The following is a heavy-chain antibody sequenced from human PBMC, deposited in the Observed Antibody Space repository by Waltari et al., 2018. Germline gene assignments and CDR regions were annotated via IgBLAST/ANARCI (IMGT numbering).Heavy chain of an antibody. Sequence: QLQLQESGPGLVKPSETLSLTCTVSGGSISSSNYYWGWIRQPPGKGREWIGSIYYRGSSYDNPSLKSRVTISVDTSKNQFSLKLSSVTAADTAVYYCASTVYYDSSGWTYYFDYWGQGTLVTVSS. CDR2: IYYRGSS. D-gene: IGHD3-22*01. CDR3: ASTVYYDSSGWTYYFDY. V-gene: IGHV4-39*01. CDR1: GGSISSSNYY. J-gene: IGHJ4*02.